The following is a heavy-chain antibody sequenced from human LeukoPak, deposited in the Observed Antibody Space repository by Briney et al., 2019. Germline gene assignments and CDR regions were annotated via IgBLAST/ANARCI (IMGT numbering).Heavy chain of an antibody. D-gene: IGHD3-16*01. CDR1: GYTFTGYY. Sequence: ASVKVSCKASGYTFTGYYMHWVRQAPGQGLEWMGWINPNSGGTNYAQKFQGRVTITRDTSISTAYMELSRLRSDDTAVYYCARGARGSHTPTGAFDIWGQGTMVTVSS. CDR2: INPNSGGT. V-gene: IGHV1-2*02. CDR3: ARGARGSHTPTGAFDI. J-gene: IGHJ3*02.